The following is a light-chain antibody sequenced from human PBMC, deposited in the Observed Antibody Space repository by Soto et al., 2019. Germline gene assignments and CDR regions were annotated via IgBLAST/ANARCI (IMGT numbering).Light chain of an antibody. CDR2: AAS. V-gene: IGKV1-39*01. CDR3: QQTSSTPPT. Sequence: DIQLTQSPSSLSASVGDRVTITCRASQTITTLLHWYHQTPGKAPALLLYAASRLQSGVPSRFSGSGSGTDFTLTISGLQPEDFGTYYCQQTSSTPPTFGQGTRLQIK. CDR1: QTITTL. J-gene: IGKJ2*01.